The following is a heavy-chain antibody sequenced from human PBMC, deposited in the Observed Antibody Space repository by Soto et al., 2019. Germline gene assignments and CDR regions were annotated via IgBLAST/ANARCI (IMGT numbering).Heavy chain of an antibody. CDR2: IIPMFGTA. D-gene: IGHD5-18*01. J-gene: IGHJ6*02. CDR1: GGTFSSYA. V-gene: IGHV1-69*13. CDR3: ARPGLMDTGLRYYNVMDV. Sequence: ASVKVSCKASGGTFSSYAMNWVRQAPGQGLEWMGGIIPMFGTADYAQKFQGRVTITADESTSTAYMELSSLRSEDTAVYYCARPGLMDTGLRYYNVMDVSGQGTTLTGSS.